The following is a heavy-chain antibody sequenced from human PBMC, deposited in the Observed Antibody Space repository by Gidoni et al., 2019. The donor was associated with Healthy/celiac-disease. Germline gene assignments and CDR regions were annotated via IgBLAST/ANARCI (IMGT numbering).Heavy chain of an antibody. D-gene: IGHD6-13*01. Sequence: QLQLQESGPGLVKPSETLSLTCTVSGGSISSSSYYWGWIRQPPGKGLEWIGSIYYSGSTYYNPSLKSRVTISVDTSKNQFSLKLSSVTAADTAVYYCARHGAGSWYGAIDYWGQGTLVTVSS. CDR2: IYYSGST. J-gene: IGHJ4*02. V-gene: IGHV4-39*01. CDR3: ARHGAGSWYGAIDY. CDR1: GGSISSSSYY.